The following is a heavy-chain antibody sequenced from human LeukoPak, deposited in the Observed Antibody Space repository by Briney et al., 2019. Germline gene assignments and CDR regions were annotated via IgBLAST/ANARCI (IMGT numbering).Heavy chain of an antibody. J-gene: IGHJ6*03. CDR3: ARQLYVSGSYYAPMDV. CDR1: GDSITDISHY. V-gene: IGHV4-39*01. Sequence: PSETLSLTCTVSGDSITDISHYWVWIRQAPQKVPEWIGSVHYRGYTYYTPSRKSRVTISADTSKSQLSLKVSSVTAADTAVYFCARQLYVSGSYYAPMDVWGKGTTVTISS. D-gene: IGHD3-10*01. CDR2: VHYRGYT.